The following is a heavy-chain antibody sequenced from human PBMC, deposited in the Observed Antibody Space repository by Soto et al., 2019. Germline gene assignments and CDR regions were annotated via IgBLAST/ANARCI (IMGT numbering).Heavy chain of an antibody. CDR1: GGSINSGHHY. V-gene: IGHV4-31*03. J-gene: IGHJ4*02. D-gene: IGHD1-26*01. Sequence: QVQLQESGPGLVKPSQTLSLTCTVSGGSINSGHHYWSWIRQYPGKGLAWIGYIYYSGETQYNPSLKSRRTISLDTSKNQFSLTLNSVTAADTAIYYCARVGSASGFDSWGQGTLVTVSS. CDR3: ARVGSASGFDS. CDR2: IYYSGET.